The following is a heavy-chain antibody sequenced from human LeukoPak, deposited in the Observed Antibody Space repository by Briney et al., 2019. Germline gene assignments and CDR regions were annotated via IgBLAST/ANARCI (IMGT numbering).Heavy chain of an antibody. CDR3: ARDLWFGELLADY. Sequence: PGGSLRLSRAASGFTFSSYWMSWVRQAPGKGLEWVANIKQDGSEKYYVDSVKGRFTISRDNAKNSLYLLMNSLRAEDTAVYYCARDLWFGELLADYWGQGTLVTVSS. CDR1: GFTFSSYW. CDR2: IKQDGSEK. J-gene: IGHJ4*02. V-gene: IGHV3-7*01. D-gene: IGHD3-10*01.